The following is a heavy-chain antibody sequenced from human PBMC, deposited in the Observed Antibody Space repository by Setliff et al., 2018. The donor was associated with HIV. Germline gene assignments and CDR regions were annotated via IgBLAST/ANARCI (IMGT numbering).Heavy chain of an antibody. V-gene: IGHV4-39*01. D-gene: IGHD6-13*01. CDR1: GGSISSSSYY. CDR3: ARGRYRSRWYASDHYYIDV. J-gene: IGHJ6*03. Sequence: SETLSLTCTVSGGSISSSSYYWGWIPQPPGKGLQWIGSIYYRGSTYYNPSLKSRVTISVDTSKNQFSLKLRSVTAADTALYYCARGRYRSRWYASDHYYIDVWGKGTTVTVSS. CDR2: IYYRGST.